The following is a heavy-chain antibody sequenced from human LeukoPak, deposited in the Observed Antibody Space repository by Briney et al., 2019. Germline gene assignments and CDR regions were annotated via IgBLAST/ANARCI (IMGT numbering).Heavy chain of an antibody. V-gene: IGHV3-11*04. CDR1: GFTFSDYY. J-gene: IGHJ2*01. D-gene: IGHD5-18*01. CDR2: ISSSGSTI. CDR3: AKDTTAIPHWYFDL. Sequence: GGSLRLSCAASGFTFSDYYMSWIRQAPGKGLEWVSYISSSGSTIYYADSVKGRFTISRDNAKNSLYLQMNSLRAEDTAVYYCAKDTTAIPHWYFDLWGRGTLVTVSS.